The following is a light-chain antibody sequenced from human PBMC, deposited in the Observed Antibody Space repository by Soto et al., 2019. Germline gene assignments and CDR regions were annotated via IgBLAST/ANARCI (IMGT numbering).Light chain of an antibody. J-gene: IGKJ1*01. CDR3: QHYNSYSEA. CDR1: QTISSW. CDR2: KAS. V-gene: IGKV1-5*03. Sequence: DIPMTQSPSTLSGSVGDRVTITCRASQTISSWLDWYQQKPGKAPKLPIYKASTLKSGVPSRFSGSGSGTEFTLTISSLQPDDFATYYCQHYNSYSEAFGQGTKVELK.